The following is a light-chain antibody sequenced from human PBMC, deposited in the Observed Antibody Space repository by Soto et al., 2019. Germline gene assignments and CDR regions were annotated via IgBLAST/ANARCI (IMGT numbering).Light chain of an antibody. CDR1: QSIDTW. Sequence: DIQMTQSPSTLSASVGDRVIITCRASQSIDTWLAWYQHKPGRAPEVLISEATSLERGVPSRFSGSGSGTEFSLTISSLQPDDFATYYCQQYSSNSGAFGQGTKLEVK. J-gene: IGKJ2*01. CDR3: QQYSSNSGA. V-gene: IGKV1-5*01. CDR2: EAT.